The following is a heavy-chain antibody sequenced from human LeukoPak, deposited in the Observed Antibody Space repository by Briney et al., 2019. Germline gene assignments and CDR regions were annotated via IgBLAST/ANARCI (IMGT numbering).Heavy chain of an antibody. D-gene: IGHD3-10*01. V-gene: IGHV3-66*01. CDR2: IYSGDTT. CDR3: ASILRSSSGYYFDY. CDR1: GFTVSTNY. Sequence: GGSLRLSCAASGFTVSTNYMSWVRQAPGKGLEWVSVIYSGDTTFYADSVRGKFTISRDNFKNTLYLQMNSLRAEDTAVYYCASILRSSSGYYFDYWGQGTLVTVSS. J-gene: IGHJ4*02.